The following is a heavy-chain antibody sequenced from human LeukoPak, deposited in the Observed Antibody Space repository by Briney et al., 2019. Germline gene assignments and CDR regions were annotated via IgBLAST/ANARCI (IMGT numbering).Heavy chain of an antibody. V-gene: IGHV4-34*01. CDR2: INHSGST. CDR1: GGSFSGYY. CDR3: ARKGGYYYGSGSYSRYYYMDV. J-gene: IGHJ6*03. Sequence: SETLSLTCAVYGGSFSGYYWSWIRQPLGKGLEWIGEINHSGSTNYNPSLKSRVTISVDTSKNQFSLKLSSVTAADTAVYYCARKGGYYYGSGSYSRYYYMDVWGKGTTVTVSS. D-gene: IGHD3-10*01.